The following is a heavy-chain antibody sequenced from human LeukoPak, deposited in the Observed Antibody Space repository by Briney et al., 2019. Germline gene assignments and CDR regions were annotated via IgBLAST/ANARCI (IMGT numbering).Heavy chain of an antibody. Sequence: ASVTVSCKASGYTFTGSYMHWVRQAPGQGLEWMGWINPKSGGTNYAQKFQGRVTMTRDTSISTAYMELSRLRSDDTAVYYCARGGNVNWYFDLWGRGTLVTVSS. V-gene: IGHV1-2*02. CDR3: ARGGNVNWYFDL. D-gene: IGHD4-23*01. J-gene: IGHJ2*01. CDR2: INPKSGGT. CDR1: GYTFTGSY.